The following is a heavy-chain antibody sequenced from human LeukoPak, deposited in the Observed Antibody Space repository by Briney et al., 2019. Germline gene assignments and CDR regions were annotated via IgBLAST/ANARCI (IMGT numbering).Heavy chain of an antibody. CDR2: IHYSGST. CDR3: ARVSAVEVATIDY. J-gene: IGHJ4*02. Sequence: SETLSLTCTVSGGSISSFYWSWIRQPPGKGLEWIGYIHYSGSTNYNPSLKSRVTISVDTSKNQFSLKLSSVTAADTAVYYCARVSAVEVATIDYWGQGTLVTVSS. V-gene: IGHV4-59*01. D-gene: IGHD5-24*01. CDR1: GGSISSFY.